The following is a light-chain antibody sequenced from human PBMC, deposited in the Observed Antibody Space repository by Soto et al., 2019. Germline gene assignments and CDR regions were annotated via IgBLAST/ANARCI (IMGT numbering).Light chain of an antibody. J-gene: IGLJ1*01. CDR2: DVS. CDR1: SSDVGGYNY. V-gene: IGLV2-14*01. Sequence: QSALTQPASVSGSPGQSITISCTGTSSDVGGYNYVSWYQQYPGKAPKLMIYDVSNRPSGVSNRFSGSKSGNTASLTISGLQAEDEADYYCSSYTSSSTLGYVFGTGTKVTVL. CDR3: SSYTSSSTLGYV.